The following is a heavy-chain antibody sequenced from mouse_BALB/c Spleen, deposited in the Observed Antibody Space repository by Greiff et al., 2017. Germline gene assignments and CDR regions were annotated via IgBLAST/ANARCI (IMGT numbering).Heavy chain of an antibody. CDR1: GYAFSSSW. CDR3: ARGGVYYGNYYAMDY. V-gene: IGHV1-82*01. Sequence: VQLQQSGPELVKPGASVKISCKASGYAFSSSWMNWVKQRPGQGLEWIGRIYPGDGDTNYNGKFKGKATLTADKSSSTAYMQLSSLTSVDSAVYFCARGGVYYGNYYAMDYWGQGTSVTVSS. J-gene: IGHJ4*01. CDR2: IYPGDGDT. D-gene: IGHD2-1*01.